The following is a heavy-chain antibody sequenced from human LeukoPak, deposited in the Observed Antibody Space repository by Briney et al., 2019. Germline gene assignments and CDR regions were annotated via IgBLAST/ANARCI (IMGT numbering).Heavy chain of an antibody. CDR3: AKRLRGPYFDY. V-gene: IGHV3-23*01. CDR2: IIGSGGST. Sequence: GALRRSCAASGCPFISYAMRGVRRAPGKGLEGVWAIIGSGGSTYYADCGKGGFTISRDNSKTTLYLQMNSLRAEDTAVYYCAKRLRGPYFDYWGQGTLVTVSS. CDR1: GCPFISYA. J-gene: IGHJ4*02. D-gene: IGHD2-21*01.